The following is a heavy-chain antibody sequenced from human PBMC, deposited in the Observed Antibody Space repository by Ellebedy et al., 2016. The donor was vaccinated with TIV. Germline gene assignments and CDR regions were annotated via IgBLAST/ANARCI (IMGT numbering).Heavy chain of an antibody. CDR3: ARDYTSFGVVIILGY. D-gene: IGHD3-3*01. V-gene: IGHV1-46*01. J-gene: IGHJ4*02. CDR2: INPSGGST. CDR1: GYTFTGSY. Sequence: ASVKVSCKASGYTFTGSYMHWMRQAPGQGLEWMGIINPSGGSTSYAQKFQGRVTMTTDTSTSTAYMELRSLRSDDTAVYYCARDYTSFGVVIILGYWGQGTLVTVSS.